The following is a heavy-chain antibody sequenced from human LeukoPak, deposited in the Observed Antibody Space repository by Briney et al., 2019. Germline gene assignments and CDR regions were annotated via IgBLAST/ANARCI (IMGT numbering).Heavy chain of an antibody. CDR3: AILRYSYGYNSPSYYYYYMDV. J-gene: IGHJ6*03. CDR2: IYYSGST. D-gene: IGHD5-18*01. V-gene: IGHV4-59*08. Sequence: SETLSLTCNGSCGSLSRYYWSWIGQPPGKGLEWIGYIYYSGSTNYNPSLKSRVTISVDTSKNQFSLKLSSVTAADTAVYYCAILRYSYGYNSPSYYYYYMDVWGKGTTVTVSS. CDR1: CGSLSRYY.